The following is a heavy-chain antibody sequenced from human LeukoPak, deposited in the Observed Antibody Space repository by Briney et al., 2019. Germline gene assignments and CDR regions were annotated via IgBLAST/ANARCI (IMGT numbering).Heavy chain of an antibody. D-gene: IGHD6-19*01. V-gene: IGHV4-59*01. J-gene: IGHJ4*02. CDR2: IFYSGST. CDR3: AREKSSGWYGGDFDY. CDR1: GGSISSYY. Sequence: DPSETLSLTCTVSGGSISSYYWSWVRQPPGKGLEGIGYIFYSGSTNYNPSLKSRVTISVDTSKSQFSLNLSSVTAADTAVYYCAREKSSGWYGGDFDYWGQGTLVTVSS.